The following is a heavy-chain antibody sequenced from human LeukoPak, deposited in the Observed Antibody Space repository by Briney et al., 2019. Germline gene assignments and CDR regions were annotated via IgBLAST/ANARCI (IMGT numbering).Heavy chain of an antibody. V-gene: IGHV4-34*01. CDR1: GGSFSGYY. J-gene: IGHJ4*02. D-gene: IGHD6-19*01. CDR3: ARGSGWYRGLDY. CDR2: INHSGST. Sequence: SETLSLTCVVYGGSFSGYYWSWIRQPPGKGLEWIGEINHSGSTNYNPSLKSRVTISVDTSKNQFSLKLSSVTAADTAVYYCARGSGWYRGLDYWGQGTLVTVSS.